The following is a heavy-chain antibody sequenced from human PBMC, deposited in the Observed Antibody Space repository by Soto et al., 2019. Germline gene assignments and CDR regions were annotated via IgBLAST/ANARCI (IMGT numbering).Heavy chain of an antibody. CDR1: GFTFSSYS. V-gene: IGHV3-48*01. CDR2: ISSSSSTI. D-gene: IGHD3-9*01. Sequence: GSLRLSCAASGFTFSSYSMNWVRQAPGKGLEWVSYISSSSSTIYYADSVKGRFTISRDNAKNSLYLQMNSLRAEDTAVYYCARDILPGYSVGMDVWGQGTTVTVSS. J-gene: IGHJ6*02. CDR3: ARDILPGYSVGMDV.